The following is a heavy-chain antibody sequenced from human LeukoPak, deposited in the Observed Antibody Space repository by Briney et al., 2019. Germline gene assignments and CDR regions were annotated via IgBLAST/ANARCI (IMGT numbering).Heavy chain of an antibody. J-gene: IGHJ4*02. CDR1: GGSFSGYY. D-gene: IGHD5-12*01. CDR3: ARSKGYSGYAYYFDY. CDR2: INHSGST. Sequence: SETLSLTCAVYGGSFSGYYWSWIRQPPGKGLEWIGEINHSGSTYYNPSLETRVTISVDTSKNQFSLKLSSVTAADTAVYYCARSKGYSGYAYYFDYWGQGTLVTVSS. V-gene: IGHV4-34*01.